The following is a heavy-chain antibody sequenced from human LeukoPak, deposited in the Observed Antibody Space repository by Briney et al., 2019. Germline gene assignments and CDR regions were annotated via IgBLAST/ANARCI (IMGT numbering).Heavy chain of an antibody. CDR2: ISAYTGNT. Sequence: ASVKVSCKASGYTFTSYGISWVRQAPGQGLEWMGWISAYTGNTNYVQKLQSRVTMSTDTSTRTAYTELRSLRSDDTAVYYCARDRGGIAVAGTDYWGQGTLVTVSS. J-gene: IGHJ4*02. CDR1: GYTFTSYG. V-gene: IGHV1-18*01. CDR3: ARDRGGIAVAGTDY. D-gene: IGHD6-19*01.